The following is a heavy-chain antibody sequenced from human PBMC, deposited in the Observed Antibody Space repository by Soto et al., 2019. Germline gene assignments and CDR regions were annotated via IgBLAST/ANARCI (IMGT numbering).Heavy chain of an antibody. V-gene: IGHV3-30-3*01. CDR2: ISYDGSNK. CDR3: ARDRSLTGLDAFDI. CDR1: GFTFSSYA. Sequence: GGSLRLSCAASGFTFSSYAMHWVRQAPGKGLEWVAVISYDGSNKYYADSVKGRFTISRDNSKNTLYLQMNSLRAEDTAVYYCARDRSLTGLDAFDIWGQGTMVTVSS. D-gene: IGHD7-27*01. J-gene: IGHJ3*02.